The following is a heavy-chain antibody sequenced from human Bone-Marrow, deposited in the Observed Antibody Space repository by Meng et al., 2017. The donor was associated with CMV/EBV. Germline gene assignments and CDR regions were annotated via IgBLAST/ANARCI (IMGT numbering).Heavy chain of an antibody. CDR1: GFTFSSYS. CDR3: ARDVGDYDFWSGYSLPYYYYYGMDV. Sequence: GESLKISCAASGFTFSSYSMNWVRQAPGKGLEWVSSISSSSSYIYYADSVKGRFTISRDNAKNSLYLQMNSLRAEDTAVYYCARDVGDYDFWSGYSLPYYYYYGMDVWGQGTTVTVLL. J-gene: IGHJ6*02. V-gene: IGHV3-21*01. CDR2: ISSSSSYI. D-gene: IGHD3-3*01.